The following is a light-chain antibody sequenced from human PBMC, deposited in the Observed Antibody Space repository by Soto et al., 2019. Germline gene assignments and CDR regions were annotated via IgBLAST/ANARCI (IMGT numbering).Light chain of an antibody. CDR1: QSVSSSY. V-gene: IGKV3-20*01. CDR3: QQHGSSPLT. CDR2: AAS. J-gene: IGKJ4*01. Sequence: EIVLTQSPGTLSLSPGERATLSCRASQSVSSSYLAWYQQIPGQAPRLLIYAASSRATGIPDRFSGSGSVADFTLTISRLEPEDFALYYCQQHGSSPLTFGGGTKVEIK.